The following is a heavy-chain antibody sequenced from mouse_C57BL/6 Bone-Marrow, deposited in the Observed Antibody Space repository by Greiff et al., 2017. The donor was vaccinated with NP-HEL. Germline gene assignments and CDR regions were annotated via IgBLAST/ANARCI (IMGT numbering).Heavy chain of an antibody. CDR3: ARNYGSSFYWYFDV. V-gene: IGHV2-9-1*01. D-gene: IGHD1-1*01. CDR2: IWTGGGT. Sequence: VQGVESGPGLVAPSQCLSITCTVSGFSLTSYAISWVRQPPGKGLEWLGVIWTGGGTNYNSALKSRLSISKDNSKSQVFLKMNSLQTDDTARYYCARNYGSSFYWYFDVWGTGTTVTVSS. J-gene: IGHJ1*03. CDR1: GFSLTSYA.